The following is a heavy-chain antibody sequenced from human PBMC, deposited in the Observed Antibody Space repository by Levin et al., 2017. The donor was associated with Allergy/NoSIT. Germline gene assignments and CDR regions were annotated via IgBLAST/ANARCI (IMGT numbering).Heavy chain of an antibody. Sequence: GGSLRLSCAASGFTFSSYGMHWVRQAPGKGLEWVAVISYDGSNKYYADSVKGRFTISRDNSKNTLYLQMNSLRAEDTAVYYCAKDLVTTVTPHLFDYWGQGTLVTVSS. D-gene: IGHD4-17*01. V-gene: IGHV3-30*18. CDR2: ISYDGSNK. J-gene: IGHJ4*02. CDR1: GFTFSSYG. CDR3: AKDLVTTVTPHLFDY.